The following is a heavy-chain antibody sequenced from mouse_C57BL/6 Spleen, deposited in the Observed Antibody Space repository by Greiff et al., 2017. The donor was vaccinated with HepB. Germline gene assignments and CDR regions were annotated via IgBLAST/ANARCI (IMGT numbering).Heavy chain of an antibody. CDR2: IHPNSGST. J-gene: IGHJ3*01. D-gene: IGHD2-4*01. CDR3: ARRGIYYDYDAGFAY. Sequence: VQLQQPGAELVKPGASVKLSCKASGYTFTSYWMHWVKQRPGQGLEWIGMIHPNSGSTNYNEKFKSKATLTVDKSSSTAYMQLSSLTSEDSAVYYCARRGIYYDYDAGFAYWGQGTLVTVSA. CDR1: GYTFTSYW. V-gene: IGHV1-64*01.